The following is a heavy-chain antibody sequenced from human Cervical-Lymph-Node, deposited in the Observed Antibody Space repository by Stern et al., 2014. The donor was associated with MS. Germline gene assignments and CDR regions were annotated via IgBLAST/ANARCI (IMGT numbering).Heavy chain of an antibody. CDR3: ARDCKLRYYYYGMDV. Sequence: QMQLEESGGGVVQPGRSLRLSCAASGFTFSSYGMHWVRQAPGTGLEWVAVIWYDGSNKYYADPVKGRFIISRDNSKNTLYLQMNSLRAEDTAVYYCARDCKLRYYYYGMDVWGQGTTVTVSS. CDR1: GFTFSSYG. D-gene: IGHD1-26*01. V-gene: IGHV3-33*01. CDR2: IWYDGSNK. J-gene: IGHJ6*02.